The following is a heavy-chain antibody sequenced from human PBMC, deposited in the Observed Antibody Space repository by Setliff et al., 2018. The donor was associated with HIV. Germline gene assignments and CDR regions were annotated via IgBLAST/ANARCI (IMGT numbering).Heavy chain of an antibody. CDR3: ARDRAWYYYGSGSVFDY. CDR1: GGSFSGYY. CDR2: INHSGST. J-gene: IGHJ4*02. Sequence: SETLSLTCAVYGGSFSGYYWSWIRQPPGKGLEWIGEINHSGSTNYNPSLKSRVTISVDTSKNQFSLKLSSVTAADTAVYYCARDRAWYYYGSGSVFDYWGQG. V-gene: IGHV4-34*01. D-gene: IGHD3-10*01.